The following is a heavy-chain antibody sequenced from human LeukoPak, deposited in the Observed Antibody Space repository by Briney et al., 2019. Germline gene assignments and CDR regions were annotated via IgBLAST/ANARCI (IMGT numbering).Heavy chain of an antibody. CDR2: IYYSGST. Sequence: PSETLSLTCTVSGGSISSYYWSWIRQPPGKGLEWIGYIYYSGSTNYNPSLKSRVTISVDTSKNQFSLKLSSETAADTAVYYCARAERGWLQFSFDYWGQGTLVTVSS. D-gene: IGHD5-24*01. CDR3: ARAERGWLQFSFDY. CDR1: GGSISSYY. J-gene: IGHJ4*02. V-gene: IGHV4-59*01.